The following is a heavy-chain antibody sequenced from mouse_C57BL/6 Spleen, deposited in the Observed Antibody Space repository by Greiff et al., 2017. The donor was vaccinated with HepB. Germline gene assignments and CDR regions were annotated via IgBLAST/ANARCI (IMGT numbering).Heavy chain of an antibody. J-gene: IGHJ2*01. Sequence: VQLQQSGPELVKPGASVKISCKASGYAFRSSWMNWVKQRPGKGLEWIGRIYPGDGDTNYNGKFKGKATLTADKSSSTAYMQLSSLTSEDSAVYFWGRFASGTGNFDYWGQGNTLTVSS. CDR1: GYAFRSSW. D-gene: IGHD3-3*01. CDR2: IYPGDGDT. CDR3: GRFASGTGNFDY. V-gene: IGHV1-82*01.